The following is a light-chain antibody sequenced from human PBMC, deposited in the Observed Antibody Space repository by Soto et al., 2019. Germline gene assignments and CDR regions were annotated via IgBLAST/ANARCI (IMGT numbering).Light chain of an antibody. V-gene: IGKV3D-20*01. CDR3: QHYVTSPYT. CDR2: DAS. CDR1: QSVSSSY. Sequence: EIVLTQSPATLSLSPGEGATLSCGASQSVSSSYLAWYQQKPGLAPRLLIYDASSRATGIPDRFSGSGSGTDFTLTISRLEPEDFAVNYCQHYVTSPYTFGQGTKLEIK. J-gene: IGKJ2*01.